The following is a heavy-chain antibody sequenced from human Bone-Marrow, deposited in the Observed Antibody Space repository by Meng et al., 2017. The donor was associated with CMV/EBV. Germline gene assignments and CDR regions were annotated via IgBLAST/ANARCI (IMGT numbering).Heavy chain of an antibody. J-gene: IGHJ4*02. CDR3: ARGRGRPTIFGVGREYYFDY. D-gene: IGHD3-3*01. V-gene: IGHV1-2*02. CDR2: INPKSGAT. CDR1: GFTFTDYY. Sequence: ASVKVSCKASGFTFTDYYFHWVRQAPVQGLEWMGWINPKSGATKYAQKFQGRVTMTRDTSLSTAYMDLSSLRSEDTAVYYWARGRGRPTIFGVGREYYFDYWGQGTLVTVSS.